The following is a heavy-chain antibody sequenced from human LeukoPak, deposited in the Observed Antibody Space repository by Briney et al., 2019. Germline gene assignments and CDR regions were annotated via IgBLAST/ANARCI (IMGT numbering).Heavy chain of an antibody. CDR3: AKGESPSIVGAIGY. D-gene: IGHD1-26*01. CDR1: GFTFSSYG. CDR2: KRYDGSNK. V-gene: IGHV3-30*02. Sequence: GGSLRLSCAASGFTFSSYGMHWVRQAPGKGLEWVAFKRYDGSNKYYADSVKGRFTISRDNSKNTLYLQMNSLRAEDTAVYYCAKGESPSIVGAIGYWGQGTLVTVSS. J-gene: IGHJ4*02.